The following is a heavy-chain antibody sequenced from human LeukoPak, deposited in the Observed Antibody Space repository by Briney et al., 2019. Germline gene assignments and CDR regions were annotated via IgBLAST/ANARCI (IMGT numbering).Heavy chain of an antibody. CDR3: ARDRPDTAMVSPVDY. J-gene: IGHJ4*02. D-gene: IGHD5-18*01. V-gene: IGHV3-21*01. CDR2: ISSSSSYI. CDR1: GFTFSSYS. Sequence: GGSLRLSCAASGFTFSSYSMNWVRQAPGKGLEWVSSISSSSSYIYYADSVKGRFTISRDNAKNSLYLQMNSLRAEDTAVYYCARDRPDTAMVSPVDYWGQGTLVTVSS.